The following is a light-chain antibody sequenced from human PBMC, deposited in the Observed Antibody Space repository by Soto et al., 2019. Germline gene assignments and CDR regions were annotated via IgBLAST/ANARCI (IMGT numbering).Light chain of an antibody. J-gene: IGKJ5*01. V-gene: IGKV3-11*01. CDR1: QSVSSY. Sequence: EIVLTQSPATLSLSPGERAPLSCRASQSVSSYLAWYQQKPGQAPRLLIYDASNRATGIPARFSGSGSGTDFTLTITSLEPEDFAVYFCHQRYNWPRVTFGQGTRLEIK. CDR3: HQRYNWPRVT. CDR2: DAS.